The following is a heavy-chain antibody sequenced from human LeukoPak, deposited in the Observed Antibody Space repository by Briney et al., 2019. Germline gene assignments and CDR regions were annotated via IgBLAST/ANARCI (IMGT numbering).Heavy chain of an antibody. D-gene: IGHD3-22*01. CDR3: ASILSGYSRGYNWFDP. CDR1: TLTIGDYG. J-gene: IGHJ5*02. CDR2: INHSGST. Sequence: GSLRLSCVASTLTIGDYGMSWIRQPPGKGLEWIGEINHSGSTNYNPSLKSRVTISVDTSKNQFSLKLSSVTAADTAVYYCASILSGYSRGYNWFDPWGQGTLVTVSS. V-gene: IGHV4-34*01.